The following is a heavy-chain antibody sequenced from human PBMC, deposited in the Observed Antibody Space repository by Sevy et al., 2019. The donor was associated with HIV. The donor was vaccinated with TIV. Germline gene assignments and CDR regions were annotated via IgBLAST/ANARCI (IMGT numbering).Heavy chain of an antibody. D-gene: IGHD3-10*01. V-gene: IGHV5-51*01. CDR1: GYSFTSYW. CDR2: IYPGDSDT. CDR3: ARGEVLLWFGESREYYFDY. Sequence: GESLKTSCKGSGYSFTSYWIGWVRQMPGKGLEWMGIIYPGDSDTRYSPSFQGQVTISADKSISTAYLQWSSLKASDTAMYYCARGEVLLWFGESREYYFDYRGQGTLVTVSS. J-gene: IGHJ4*02.